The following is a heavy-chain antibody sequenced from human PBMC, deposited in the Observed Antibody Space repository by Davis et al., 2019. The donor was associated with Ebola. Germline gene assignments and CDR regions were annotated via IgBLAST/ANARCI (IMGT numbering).Heavy chain of an antibody. CDR2: IYHSGST. V-gene: IGHV4-30-2*01. CDR1: GGSISSGGYS. D-gene: IGHD2-2*02. Sequence: PSETLSLTCAVSGGSISSGGYSWSWIRQPPGKGLEWIGYIYHSGSTYYNPSLKSRVTISVDRSKNQFSLKLSSVTAADTAVYYCARGGGYCSSTSCYSLLDYYGMDVWGQGTTVTVSS. J-gene: IGHJ6*02. CDR3: ARGGGYCSSTSCYSLLDYYGMDV.